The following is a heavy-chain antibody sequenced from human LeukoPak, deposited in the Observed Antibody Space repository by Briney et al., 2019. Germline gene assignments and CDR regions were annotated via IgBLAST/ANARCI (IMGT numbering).Heavy chain of an antibody. CDR1: GFSLSTSGVG. CDR2: IYWNDDK. V-gene: IGHV2-5*01. Sequence: SGPTLVNPTQTLTLTCTFSGFSLSTSGVGLGWIRQPPAKALEWLALIYWNDDKRYSPSLKSRLTITEDTSQNQVVLTMTNMDPVHTSTYFCARVLRYFDWSEKFDYWGQGTLGTVSS. CDR3: ARVLRYFDWSEKFDY. D-gene: IGHD3-9*01. J-gene: IGHJ4*02.